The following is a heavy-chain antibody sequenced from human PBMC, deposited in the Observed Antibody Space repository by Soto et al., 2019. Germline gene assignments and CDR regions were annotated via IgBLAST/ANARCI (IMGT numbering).Heavy chain of an antibody. CDR2: ISVYNGNT. Sequence: VASVKVSCKTSGYTFTSYGISWVRQAPGQGLEWMGWISVYNGNTIYAQKLQGRVTMTTDTSTSTAYMELRSLRSDDTAVYYCARDRDILVVPGAFSNNYYGMDVWAQGTTVTVSS. CDR1: GYTFTSYG. V-gene: IGHV1-18*04. J-gene: IGHJ6*02. D-gene: IGHD2-2*01. CDR3: ARDRDILVVPGAFSNNYYGMDV.